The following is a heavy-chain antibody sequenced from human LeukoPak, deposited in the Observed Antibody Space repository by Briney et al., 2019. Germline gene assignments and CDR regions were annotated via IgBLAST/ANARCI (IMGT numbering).Heavy chain of an antibody. J-gene: IGHJ3*02. Sequence: GGSLRLSCAASGFIFDDYGMSWVRQAPGKGLEWVSGINWNGSITGYADSVKCRFTISRDNAKNSLYLQMNSLRAEDTAVYYCAKDRNWLNAFDIWGQGTMVTVSS. CDR2: INWNGSIT. D-gene: IGHD3-22*01. V-gene: IGHV3-20*04. CDR1: GFIFDDYG. CDR3: AKDRNWLNAFDI.